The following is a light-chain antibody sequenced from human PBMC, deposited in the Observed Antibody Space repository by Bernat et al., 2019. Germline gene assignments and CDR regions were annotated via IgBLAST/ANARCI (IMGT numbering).Light chain of an antibody. CDR2: GNN. V-gene: IGLV1-44*01. CDR3: AAWDDILNGWV. CDR1: STSILAGDT. J-gene: IGLJ3*02. Sequence: QSVLTQPPSASGTPGQRVIISCSINSTSILAGDTITWYQHLPGTAPQVLIYGNNRRPSEVPDRFSGSHSGTSASLAISGLQSEYDSDYYCAAWDDILNGWVFGAGTRLTV.